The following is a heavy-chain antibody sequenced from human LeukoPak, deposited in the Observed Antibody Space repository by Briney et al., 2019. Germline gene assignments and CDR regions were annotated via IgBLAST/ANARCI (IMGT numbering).Heavy chain of an antibody. Sequence: PGGPLRLSCAASGFTFSSYAMTWVRQAPGKGLEWVSVISGSGGSTYYADSVKGRFTISRDNSKNTLYLQMNSLRAEDTAVYYCAKGAGFATYYYGMDVWGQGTTVTVSS. CDR2: ISGSGGST. CDR1: GFTFSSYA. D-gene: IGHD6-25*01. CDR3: AKGAGFATYYYGMDV. V-gene: IGHV3-23*01. J-gene: IGHJ6*01.